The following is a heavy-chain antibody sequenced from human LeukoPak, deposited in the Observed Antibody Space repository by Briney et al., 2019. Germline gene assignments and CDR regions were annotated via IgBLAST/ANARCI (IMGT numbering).Heavy chain of an antibody. CDR2: IKQDGSEK. Sequence: GGSLRLSCAASGFTFGSYWMSWVRQAPGKGLEWVANIKQDGSEKYYVDSVKGRFAISRDNAKNSLYLQMNSLRAEDTAVYYCAREGGYSGYDMDYWGQGTLVTVSS. J-gene: IGHJ4*02. D-gene: IGHD5-12*01. V-gene: IGHV3-7*01. CDR3: AREGGYSGYDMDY. CDR1: GFTFGSYW.